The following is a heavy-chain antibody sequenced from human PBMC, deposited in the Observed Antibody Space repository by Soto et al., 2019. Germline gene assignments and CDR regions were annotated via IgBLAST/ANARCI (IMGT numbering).Heavy chain of an antibody. CDR1: GFTFSSYA. CDR2: ISGSGGST. CDR3: AKSPYIAPVGTHEYAFDI. Sequence: EVQLLESGGGLVQPGGSLRLSCAASGFTFSSYAMSWVRQAPGKGLEWVSAISGSGGSTYYADSVKSHFTISRDKSKITQYLQMNSLRAEDTAVHYCAKSPYIAPVGTHEYAFDIWGQGTMVTVCS. V-gene: IGHV3-23*01. D-gene: IGHD6-13*01. J-gene: IGHJ3*02.